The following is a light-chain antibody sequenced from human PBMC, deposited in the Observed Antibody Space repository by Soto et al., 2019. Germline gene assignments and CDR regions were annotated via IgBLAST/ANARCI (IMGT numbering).Light chain of an antibody. CDR2: GAS. Sequence: EIVLTQSPGTLSLSPGERATLSCRASQSVSSSYLAWYQQKPGQAPRLLIYGASSRATGIPDRFSGSGSGTDFDLTISSLEPEDFAVYYCQQYGSSPLLYTFGQGTKLEIK. V-gene: IGKV3-20*01. J-gene: IGKJ2*01. CDR3: QQYGSSPLLYT. CDR1: QSVSSSY.